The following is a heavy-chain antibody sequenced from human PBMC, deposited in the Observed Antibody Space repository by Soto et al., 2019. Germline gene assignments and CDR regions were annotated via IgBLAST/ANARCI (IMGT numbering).Heavy chain of an antibody. V-gene: IGHV4-34*01. D-gene: IGHD1-26*01. J-gene: IGHJ3*02. CDR2: INHSGIN. Sequence: SETLSLTCAVYGGSFSGYYWSWIRQPPGKGLEWIGEINHSGINNYNPSLKSRVTISVDTSKNQFSLKLSSVTAADTAVYYCARADGGDSGSWDAFDMWGQGTMVTV. CDR3: ARADGGDSGSWDAFDM. CDR1: GGSFSGYY.